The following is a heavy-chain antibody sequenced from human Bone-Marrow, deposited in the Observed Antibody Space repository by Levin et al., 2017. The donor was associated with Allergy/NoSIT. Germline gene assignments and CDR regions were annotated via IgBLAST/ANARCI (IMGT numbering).Heavy chain of an antibody. V-gene: IGHV3-30-3*01. CDR1: GFIFNNYA. CDR3: ARDRSLFREVYDTFDM. Sequence: GGSLRLSCAASGFIFNNYAMHWVRQAPGRGLEWVAIISHDGSHEYYADSVRGRFTVSRDNSKNTLDLQLSSLRTADTAVYYCARDRSLFREVYDTFDMGGRGTMVTV. J-gene: IGHJ3*02. CDR2: ISHDGSHE. D-gene: IGHD3-10*01.